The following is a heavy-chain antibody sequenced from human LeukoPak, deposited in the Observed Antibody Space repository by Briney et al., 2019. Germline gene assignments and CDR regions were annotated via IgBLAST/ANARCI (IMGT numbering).Heavy chain of an antibody. CDR2: IGTAGDT. CDR3: ARASESLDCSGGSCFYYKHWYFDL. CDR1: GFTFSSYD. V-gene: IGHV3-13*01. D-gene: IGHD2-15*01. J-gene: IGHJ2*01. Sequence: GGSLRLSCAASGFTFSSYDMHWVRQATGKGLEWVSAIGTAGDTYYPGSVKGRFTISRENAKNSLYLQMNSLRDGDTAVYYCARASESLDCSGGSCFYYKHWYFDLWGRGTLVTVSS.